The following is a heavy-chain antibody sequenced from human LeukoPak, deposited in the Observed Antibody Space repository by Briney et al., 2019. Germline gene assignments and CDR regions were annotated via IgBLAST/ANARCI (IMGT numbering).Heavy chain of an antibody. CDR2: ISSSGSTI. J-gene: IGHJ6*03. Sequence: GGSLRLSCAASGFTFSDYYMSWIRQAPGKGLEWVSYISSSGSTIYYADSVKGRFTISRDNSKNTLYLQMNSLRAEDTAVYYCAKTRLASGYYYYMDVWGKGTTVTVSS. CDR1: GFTFSDYY. D-gene: IGHD6-19*01. CDR3: AKTRLASGYYYYMDV. V-gene: IGHV3-11*01.